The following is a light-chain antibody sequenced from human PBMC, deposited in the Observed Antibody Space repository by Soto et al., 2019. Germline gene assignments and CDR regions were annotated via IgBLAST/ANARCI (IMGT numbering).Light chain of an antibody. CDR1: QRVSSD. CDR2: GAS. J-gene: IGKJ4*01. V-gene: IGKV3-15*01. Sequence: EIVMTQSPATLSVSPGERATLSCRASQRVSSDLAWYQQKPGQAPRLLIYGASTRATGIPDRFSGSGFGTEFTLTISSLQSEDFAVYYCQQYNNWPSLAFGGGTKVDIK. CDR3: QQYNNWPSLA.